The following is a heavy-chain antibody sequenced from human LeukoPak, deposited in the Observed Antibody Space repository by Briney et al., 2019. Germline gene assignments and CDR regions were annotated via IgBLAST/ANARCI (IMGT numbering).Heavy chain of an antibody. CDR3: AREGGVGVSIASAGFDY. D-gene: IGHD6-13*01. CDR2: ISYYGSNK. V-gene: IGHV3-30*03. J-gene: IGHJ4*02. CDR1: GCTFSSYG. Sequence: GRSLRLSCAGSGCTFSSYGMHWVRQAPGKGLEWVAVISYYGSNKYYADSVKGRFTISRDNSKNTLYLQMNSLRAEDTAVYYCAREGGVGVSIASAGFDYWGQGTLVTVSS.